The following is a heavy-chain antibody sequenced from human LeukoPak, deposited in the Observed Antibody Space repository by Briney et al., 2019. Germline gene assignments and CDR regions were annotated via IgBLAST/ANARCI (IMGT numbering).Heavy chain of an antibody. Sequence: GRSLRLSCAASGFTFNNYGIHWVRRAPGKGLEWLAAISYDGSTVYYADSVKGRFTISRDNAKNSLYLQMNSLRDEDTAVYYCARVWWEERGINWFDPWGQGTLVTVSS. CDR1: GFTFNNYG. J-gene: IGHJ5*02. CDR3: ARVWWEERGINWFDP. V-gene: IGHV3-30*03. CDR2: ISYDGSTV. D-gene: IGHD1-1*01.